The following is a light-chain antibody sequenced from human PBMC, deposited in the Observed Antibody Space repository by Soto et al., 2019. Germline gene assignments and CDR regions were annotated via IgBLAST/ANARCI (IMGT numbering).Light chain of an antibody. V-gene: IGLV2-8*01. CDR1: SSDVGGYNY. J-gene: IGLJ2*01. CDR2: EVS. Sequence: QSVLTQPPSASGSPGQSVTISCTGTSSDVGGYNYVSWYQQHPGKVPKLMIYEVSKRPSGVPDRFSGSKSGNTASLTVSGLQAEDEADYYCSSYAGSNSVVFGGGTKVTVL. CDR3: SSYAGSNSVV.